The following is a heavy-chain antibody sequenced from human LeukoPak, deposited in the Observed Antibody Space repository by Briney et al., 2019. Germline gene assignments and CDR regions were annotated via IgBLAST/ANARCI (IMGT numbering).Heavy chain of an antibody. CDR1: GFTFSGYG. CDR3: ARDLGYFDY. J-gene: IGHJ4*02. CDR2: IWYDGSNK. V-gene: IGHV3-33*01. Sequence: GGSLRLSCAASGFTFSGYGMHWVRQAPGKGLEWVAVIWYDGSNKYYADSVKGRSTISRDNSKNTLYLQMNSLRAEDTAVYYCARDLGYFDYWGQGTLVTVSS.